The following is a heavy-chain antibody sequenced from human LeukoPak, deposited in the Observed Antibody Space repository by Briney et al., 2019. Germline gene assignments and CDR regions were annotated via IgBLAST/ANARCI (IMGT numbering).Heavy chain of an antibody. Sequence: SEPLSLTCTVSGGSISSYYWSWIRQPPGKGLEWIGYIYYSGSTKYNPSLKSRVTISVDTSKNQFSLKLSSVTAADTAVYYCARESTMVGGVIDYWGQGTPVSVSS. V-gene: IGHV4-59*01. CDR3: ARESTMVGGVIDY. CDR1: GGSISSYY. D-gene: IGHD3-10*01. CDR2: IYYSGST. J-gene: IGHJ4*02.